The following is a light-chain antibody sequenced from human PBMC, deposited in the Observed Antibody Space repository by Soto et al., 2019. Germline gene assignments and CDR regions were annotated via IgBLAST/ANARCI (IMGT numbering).Light chain of an antibody. CDR2: GAS. Sequence: EIVMTQSPATLSVSPGERATLSCRASQSVSSNLAWYQQKPGQAPRLLIYGASTRATGIPAGFSGSGSGTEFTLTISSLQSEDFAVYYCQQYNNWPPEGTFGQGTKVEIK. J-gene: IGKJ1*01. V-gene: IGKV3-15*01. CDR3: QQYNNWPPEGT. CDR1: QSVSSN.